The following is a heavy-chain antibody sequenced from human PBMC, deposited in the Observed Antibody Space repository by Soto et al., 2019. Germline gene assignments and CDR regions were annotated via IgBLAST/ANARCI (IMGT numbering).Heavy chain of an antibody. CDR2: ISTDGSVT. V-gene: IGHV3-74*01. J-gene: IGHJ4*02. Sequence: EVQLVESGGGLVQPGGSLRLSCAASGLTFSSYWMHWVRQAPGKGLVWVSRISTDGSVTTYADSVKGRFTISRDNAKNALYLQMNSLRTEDTAVYYCARAPYSSGWWGFDYWCPGTLVTVSS. CDR3: ARAPYSSGWWGFDY. CDR1: GLTFSSYW. D-gene: IGHD6-19*01.